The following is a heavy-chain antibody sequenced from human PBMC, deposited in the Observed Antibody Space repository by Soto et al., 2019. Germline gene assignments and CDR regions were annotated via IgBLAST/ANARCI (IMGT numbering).Heavy chain of an antibody. Sequence: QVQLQESGPGLVKPSETLSLTCTVSGDSVSSSYYYWGWIRQPPGKGLEWIGGIFYSGSTYYNPSLNGRVTISVDTSKNQFSLKLSSVTAADTAVYYCARRGSSRQIYHYGMDVWGPGTTVTVYS. CDR2: IFYSGST. V-gene: IGHV4-39*01. D-gene: IGHD6-13*01. CDR3: ARRGSSRQIYHYGMDV. J-gene: IGHJ6*02. CDR1: GDSVSSSYYY.